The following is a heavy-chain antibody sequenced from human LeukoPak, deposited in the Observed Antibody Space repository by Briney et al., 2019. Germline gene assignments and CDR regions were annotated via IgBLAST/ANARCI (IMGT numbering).Heavy chain of an antibody. J-gene: IGHJ4*02. D-gene: IGHD3-9*01. CDR3: ARPRGSDILTGYYGY. CDR1: GGSFSGYY. V-gene: IGHV4-34*01. Sequence: SETLSLTCAVYGGSFSGYYWSWIRQPPGKGLEWIGEINHSGSTNYNPSLTSRVNISVDTSKNQFSLKLSSVTAADTAVYYCARPRGSDILTGYYGYWGQGTLVTVSS. CDR2: INHSGST.